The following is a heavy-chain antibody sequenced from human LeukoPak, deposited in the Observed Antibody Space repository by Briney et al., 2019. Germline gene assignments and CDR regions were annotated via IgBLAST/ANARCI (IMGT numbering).Heavy chain of an antibody. Sequence: SETLSLTCTVSGGSISSYYWSWIRQPPGKGLELSGYIYYSGSTNYNPSLKSRVTISVDTSKNQFSLKLSSVTAADTAVYYCARDRRKWELPYFDYWGQGTLVTVSS. V-gene: IGHV4-59*01. J-gene: IGHJ4*02. CDR2: IYYSGST. CDR1: GGSISSYY. D-gene: IGHD1-26*01. CDR3: ARDRRKWELPYFDY.